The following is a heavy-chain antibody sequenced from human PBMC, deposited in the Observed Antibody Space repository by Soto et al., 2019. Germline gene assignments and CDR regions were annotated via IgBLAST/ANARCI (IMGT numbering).Heavy chain of an antibody. CDR2: MNPNSGHT. D-gene: IGHD2-21*01. Sequence: HVQLVQSGAEVKKPGGSVKVSCKASGDTFTSYDINWVRQATGQGLAWMGWMNPNSGHTGYAQKFRGIVTMTRSTTISTAYMELRSLTSEATAVYYCAHCGATSAFAIWGKGTMVTVSS. CDR1: GDTFTSYD. V-gene: IGHV1-8*01. CDR3: AHCGATSAFAI. J-gene: IGHJ3*02.